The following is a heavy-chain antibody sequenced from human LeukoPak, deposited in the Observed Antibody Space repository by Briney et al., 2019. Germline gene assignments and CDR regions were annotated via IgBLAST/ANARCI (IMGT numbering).Heavy chain of an antibody. V-gene: IGHV1-46*01. Sequence: ASVKVSCTASGYTFTSYYMHWVRQAPGQGLEWMGIINPSGGSTSYAQKFQGRVTMTRDTSTSTVYMELSSLRSEDTAVYYCAGDLLAATWFAAGLLYQGLPDYWGQGTLVTVSS. D-gene: IGHD2-15*01. CDR2: INPSGGST. CDR1: GYTFTSYY. J-gene: IGHJ4*02. CDR3: AGDLLAATWFAAGLLYQGLPDY.